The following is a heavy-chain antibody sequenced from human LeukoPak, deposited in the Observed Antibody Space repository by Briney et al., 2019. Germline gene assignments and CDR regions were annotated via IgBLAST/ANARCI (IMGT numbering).Heavy chain of an antibody. Sequence: SETLSLTCTVSGGSISSGGYYWSWIRQPPGKGLEWIGYIYHSGSTYYNPSLKSRVTISVDRSKNQFSLKLSSVTAADTAVYYCARDYIFDCSGGSCYSGYFDYWGQGTLVTVSS. CDR2: IYHSGST. V-gene: IGHV4-30-2*01. J-gene: IGHJ4*02. CDR1: GGSISSGGYY. CDR3: ARDYIFDCSGGSCYSGYFDY. D-gene: IGHD2-15*01.